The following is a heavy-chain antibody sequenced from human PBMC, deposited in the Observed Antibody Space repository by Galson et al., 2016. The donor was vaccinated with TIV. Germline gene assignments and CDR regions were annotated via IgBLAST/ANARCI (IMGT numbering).Heavy chain of an antibody. V-gene: IGHV1-69*13. Sequence: SVKVSCKASGVTFSSYAISWVRQAPEQGLERMGGIIGIFGIASYAQKFQGRVTITADASTSTAYMELSSLRSEDTAVYYCARVVGTVITQKSFDFWGQGTPVIVSS. CDR3: ARVVGTVITQKSFDF. CDR2: IIGIFGIA. CDR1: GVTFSSYA. J-gene: IGHJ4*02. D-gene: IGHD4-23*01.